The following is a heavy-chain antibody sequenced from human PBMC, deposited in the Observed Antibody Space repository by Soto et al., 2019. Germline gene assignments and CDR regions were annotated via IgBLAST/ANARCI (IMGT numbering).Heavy chain of an antibody. J-gene: IGHJ4*02. D-gene: IGHD2-21*02. Sequence: SVKVSCKASGGTFSIYAISWVRQAPGQGLEWMGGIIPIFGTADYAQKFQGRVTITADESTSTAYMELSSLRSEDTAVYYCVRAYCGGDCYSVYDYWGQGTLVTVSS. CDR2: IIPIFGTA. CDR1: GGTFSIYA. CDR3: VRAYCGGDCYSVYDY. V-gene: IGHV1-69*13.